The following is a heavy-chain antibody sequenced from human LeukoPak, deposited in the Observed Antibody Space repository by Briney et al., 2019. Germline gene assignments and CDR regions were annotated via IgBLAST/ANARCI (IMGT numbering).Heavy chain of an antibody. D-gene: IGHD1-14*01. V-gene: IGHV3-20*01. CDR3: ARDLTGGPLDV. Sequence: PGGSLRLSCAASGLTFDDYGMSWVRQAPGRGLEWVSGINWNGGSTGYADSVKGRFTISRDNAKNSLYLQMNSLRAEDTALYHCARDLTGGPLDVWGKGTTVTVSS. CDR2: INWNGGST. CDR1: GLTFDDYG. J-gene: IGHJ6*04.